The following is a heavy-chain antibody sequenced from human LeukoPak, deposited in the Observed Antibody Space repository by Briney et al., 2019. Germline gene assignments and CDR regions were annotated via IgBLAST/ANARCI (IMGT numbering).Heavy chain of an antibody. D-gene: IGHD3-22*01. CDR3: ARLYYYDSSGPGFDY. Sequence: KPSGTLSLTCTVSGGSISSYYWSWIRQPPGKGLEWIGYIYYSGSTNYNPSLKSRVTISVDTSKNQFSLKLSSVTAADTAVYYCARLYYYDSSGPGFDYWGQGTLVTVSS. CDR2: IYYSGST. J-gene: IGHJ4*02. CDR1: GGSISSYY. V-gene: IGHV4-59*01.